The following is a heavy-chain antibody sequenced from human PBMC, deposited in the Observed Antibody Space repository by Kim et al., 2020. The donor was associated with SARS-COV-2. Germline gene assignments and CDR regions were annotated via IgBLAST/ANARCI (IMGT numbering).Heavy chain of an antibody. J-gene: IGHJ4*02. Sequence: GGSLRLSCTASGFTFGDYAMSWFRQAPGKGLEWVGFIRSKAYGGTTEYAASVKGRFTISRDDSKSIAYLQMNSLKTEDTAVYYCTRGILWFGELSHDPFDYWGQGTLGTVSS. V-gene: IGHV3-49*03. CDR2: IRSKAYGGTT. CDR3: TRGILWFGELSHDPFDY. CDR1: GFTFGDYA. D-gene: IGHD3-10*01.